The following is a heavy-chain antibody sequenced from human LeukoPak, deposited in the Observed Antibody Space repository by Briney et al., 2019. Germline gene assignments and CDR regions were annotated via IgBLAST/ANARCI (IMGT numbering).Heavy chain of an antibody. J-gene: IGHJ4*02. CDR2: VYYTGTT. CDR3: ARLDKGIKAAHFDY. D-gene: IGHD6-25*01. V-gene: IGHV4-39*01. CDR1: GGSINSTSYY. Sequence: SETLSLTCNVSGGSINSTSYYWGWIRQPPGKGLEWLGNVYYTGTTYYNPSLKSRVTISVDTSKSHFSLKVSSVTAADTAIYYCARLDKGIKAAHFDYWGQGTLVTVSS.